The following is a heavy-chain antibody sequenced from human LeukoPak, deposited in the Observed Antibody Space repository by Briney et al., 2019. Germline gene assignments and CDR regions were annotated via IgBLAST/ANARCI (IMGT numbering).Heavy chain of an antibody. CDR3: ARDDGARPYQLLFRGVYWFDP. CDR1: GYTFTSYG. J-gene: IGHJ5*02. D-gene: IGHD2-2*01. Sequence: ASVKVSCKASGYTFTSYGISWVRQAPGQGLEWMGWISAYNGNTNYAQKLQGRVTMAADTSTSTAYMDLRSLRSDDTAVYYCARDDGARPYQLLFRGVYWFDPWGQGTLVTVSS. V-gene: IGHV1-18*01. CDR2: ISAYNGNT.